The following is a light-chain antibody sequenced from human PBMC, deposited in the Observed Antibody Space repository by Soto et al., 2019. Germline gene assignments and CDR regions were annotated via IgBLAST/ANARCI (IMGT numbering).Light chain of an antibody. V-gene: IGKV1-33*01. CDR1: QDISDS. CDR2: DAS. Sequence: DIQMTQSPSSLSASVGETVTITCQATQDISDSLNWYQQKPGKAPNLLIYDASTLETGVPSRFRGSGSGTDFTFTIRSLQPEGFATYYGQQYDNLPTSTFGPGTTVHIK. J-gene: IGKJ3*01. CDR3: QQYDNLPTST.